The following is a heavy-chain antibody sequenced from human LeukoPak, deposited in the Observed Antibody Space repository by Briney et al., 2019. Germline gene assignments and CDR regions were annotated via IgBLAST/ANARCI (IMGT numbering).Heavy chain of an antibody. V-gene: IGHV1-2*02. CDR3: AKDLYYYDSSGYYPPFDY. Sequence: ASVKVSCTASGYTFTGYYMHWVRQAPGQGLEWMGWINPNSGGTNYAQKFQGRVTMTRDTSISTAYMELSRLRSDDTAVYYCAKDLYYYDSSGYYPPFDYWGQGTLVTVSS. CDR2: INPNSGGT. D-gene: IGHD3-22*01. CDR1: GYTFTGYY. J-gene: IGHJ4*02.